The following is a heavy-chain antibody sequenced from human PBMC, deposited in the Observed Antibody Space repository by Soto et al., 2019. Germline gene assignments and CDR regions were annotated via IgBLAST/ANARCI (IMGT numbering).Heavy chain of an antibody. CDR3: AREGYCSSTSCYSAYYYYGMDV. D-gene: IGHD2-2*01. J-gene: IGHJ6*02. CDR2: ISSSSSYI. Sequence: ESLRLSCAASGFTFSSYSMNWVRQAPGKGLEWVSSISSSSSYIYYADSVKGRFTISRDNAKNSLYLQMNSLRAEDTAVYYCAREGYCSSTSCYSAYYYYGMDVWGQGTTVTVSS. V-gene: IGHV3-21*01. CDR1: GFTFSSYS.